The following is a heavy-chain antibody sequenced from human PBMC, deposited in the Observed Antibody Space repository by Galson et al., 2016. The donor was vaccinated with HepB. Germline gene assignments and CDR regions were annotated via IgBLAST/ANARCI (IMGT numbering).Heavy chain of an antibody. D-gene: IGHD3-3*01. V-gene: IGHV5-51*01. CDR1: GYSFTSYW. CDR2: MYPGDSDT. Sequence: QSGAEVKKPGESLKISCKGSGYSFTSYWIGWVRQMPGKGLEWMGIMYPGDSDTRYSPSFEGQVTISADKSISTAYLQWSGLKASDTAIYYCARRVPPSFYYYGMDVWGQGTTVTVSS. J-gene: IGHJ6*02. CDR3: ARRVPPSFYYYGMDV.